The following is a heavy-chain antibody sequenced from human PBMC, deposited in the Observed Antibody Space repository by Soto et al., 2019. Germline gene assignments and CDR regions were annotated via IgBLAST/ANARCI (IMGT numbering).Heavy chain of an antibody. J-gene: IGHJ4*02. D-gene: IGHD5-12*01. V-gene: IGHV3-64D*06. Sequence: PGGSLRLSCSASGFTLSSYAMHWVRQAPGKGLEYVSGVRGNGDPPFYADSVKGRFTISRDNSKNTLYLQMSSLSADDTAVYYCVKSRGGNNFDFFEWGQGPMVTV. CDR3: VKSRGGNNFDFFE. CDR2: VRGNGDPP. CDR1: GFTLSSYA.